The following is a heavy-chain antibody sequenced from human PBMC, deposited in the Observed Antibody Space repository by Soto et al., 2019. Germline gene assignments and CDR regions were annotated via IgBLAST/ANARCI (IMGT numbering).Heavy chain of an antibody. J-gene: IGHJ6*02. CDR2: IWYDGSQK. CDR3: ARGTRSYGYGQYYDFGMDV. D-gene: IGHD5-18*01. V-gene: IGHV3-33*01. Sequence: GGSLRLSCAASGFDFSDYAMNWVRQASGKGLERVAVIWYDGSQKYYADSVRGRFTISGDNSKNTVSLHMNSLSAEDTAVYYCARGTRSYGYGQYYDFGMDVWGQGTTVTFSS. CDR1: GFDFSDYA.